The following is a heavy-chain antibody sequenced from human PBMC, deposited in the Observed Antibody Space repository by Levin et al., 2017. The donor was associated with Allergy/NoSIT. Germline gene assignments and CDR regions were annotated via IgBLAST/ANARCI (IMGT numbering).Heavy chain of an antibody. D-gene: IGHD2-15*01. J-gene: IGHJ3*01. Sequence: GGSLRLSCAASGFTFSNYGLHWVRQAPGKGLEWVAVISYHGRNKDYADSVKGRFTVSRDNSENTLYLQMNSLRAEDTAFYFCAKPQREGYCSGGRCGNGYDFWGQGTMVTVSS. V-gene: IGHV3-30*18. CDR3: AKPQREGYCSGGRCGNGYDF. CDR2: ISYHGRNK. CDR1: GFTFSNYG.